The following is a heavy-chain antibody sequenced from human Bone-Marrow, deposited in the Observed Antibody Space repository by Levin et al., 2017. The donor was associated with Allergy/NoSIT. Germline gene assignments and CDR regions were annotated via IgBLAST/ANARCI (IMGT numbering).Heavy chain of an antibody. D-gene: IGHD6-6*01. CDR1: GGSISSYY. V-gene: IGHV4-59*01. CDR3: AREIEYSSSSASWFDP. Sequence: SETLSLTCTVSGGSISSYYWSWIRQPPGKGLEWIGYIYYSGSTNYNPSLKSRVTISVDTSKNQFSLKLSSVTAADTAVYYCAREIEYSSSSASWFDPWGQGTLVTVSS. J-gene: IGHJ5*02. CDR2: IYYSGST.